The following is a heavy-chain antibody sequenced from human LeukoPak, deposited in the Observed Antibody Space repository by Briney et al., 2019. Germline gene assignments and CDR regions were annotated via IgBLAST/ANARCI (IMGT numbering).Heavy chain of an antibody. V-gene: IGHV1-18*01. CDR2: ISAYNGNT. Sequence: ASVKVSCKASGYTFTSYGISWVRQAPGQGLEWMGWISAYNGNTNYAQELQGRVTMTTDTSTSTAYMELRSLRSDDAAVYYCAREDEYYDSSGYRNYFDYWGQGTLVTVSS. CDR1: GYTFTSYG. J-gene: IGHJ4*02. CDR3: AREDEYYDSSGYRNYFDY. D-gene: IGHD3-22*01.